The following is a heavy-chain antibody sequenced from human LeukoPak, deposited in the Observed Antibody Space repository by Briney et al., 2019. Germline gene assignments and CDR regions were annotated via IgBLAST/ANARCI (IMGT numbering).Heavy chain of an antibody. CDR2: ISGSGGST. CDR3: AKDPSATIFGVPYFDY. Sequence: GGSLRLSCAASGFTFSSYSMNWVRQAPGKGLEWVSAISGSGGSTYYADSVKGRFTISRDNSKNTLYLQMNSLRAEDTAVYYCAKDPSATIFGVPYFDYWGQGTLVTVSS. CDR1: GFTFSSYS. J-gene: IGHJ4*02. D-gene: IGHD3-3*01. V-gene: IGHV3-23*01.